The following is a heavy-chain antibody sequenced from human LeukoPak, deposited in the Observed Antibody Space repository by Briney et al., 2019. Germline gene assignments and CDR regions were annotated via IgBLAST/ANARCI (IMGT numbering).Heavy chain of an antibody. D-gene: IGHD1-7*01. Sequence: GGSLRLSCAASRFTFSTYGIHWVRQAPGKGLELVAVIWYDGSNKYYADSVKGRFTISRDNSKNTLFLQMNSLRAEDTAVYYCARDSWNYGLLDSWGQGTLVTVSS. CDR3: ARDSWNYGLLDS. J-gene: IGHJ4*02. V-gene: IGHV3-33*01. CDR1: RFTFSTYG. CDR2: IWYDGSNK.